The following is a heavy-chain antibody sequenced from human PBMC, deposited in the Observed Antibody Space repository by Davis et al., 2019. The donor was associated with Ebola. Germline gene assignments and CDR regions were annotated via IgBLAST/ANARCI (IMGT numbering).Heavy chain of an antibody. CDR2: IRYDGSKT. CDR1: GFTFSSYG. J-gene: IGHJ4*02. D-gene: IGHD7-27*01. Sequence: GSLILSYAASGFTFSSYGMHWVRQAPGKGLHWVAYIRYDGSKTYYADSVEGRFAISRDNSKNTLYLQMNSLTAEDTALYYCAKKKAGDRDFFDYWGQGTLVTVSS. V-gene: IGHV3-30*02. CDR3: AKKKAGDRDFFDY.